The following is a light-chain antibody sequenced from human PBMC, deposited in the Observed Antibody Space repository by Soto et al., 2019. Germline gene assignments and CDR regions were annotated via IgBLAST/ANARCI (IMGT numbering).Light chain of an antibody. CDR1: SSDVGGYNF. CDR3: CSYAGSYTQV. Sequence: QSALTQPRSVSGSPGQSVTISCTGTSSDVGGYNFVSWYQQHPDKAPKVMIYDVTKRPSGVPDRFSGSKSGNTASLTISGLQAEDEADYYCCSYAGSYTQVFGTGTKLTVL. CDR2: DVT. J-gene: IGLJ1*01. V-gene: IGLV2-11*01.